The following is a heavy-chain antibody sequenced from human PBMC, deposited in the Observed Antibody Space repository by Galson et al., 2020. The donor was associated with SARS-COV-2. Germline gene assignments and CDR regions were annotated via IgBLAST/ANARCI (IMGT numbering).Heavy chain of an antibody. Sequence: SETLSLTCTVSGGSISSYYWSWIRQPPGKGLEWIGYIYYSGSTNYNPSLKSRVTISVDTSKNQFSLKLSSVTAADTAVYYCARGPSTKYYDFWSGYWVYDYWGQGTLVTVSS. V-gene: IGHV4-59*08. CDR1: GGSISSYY. D-gene: IGHD3-3*01. CDR3: ARGPSTKYYDFWSGYWVYDY. CDR2: IYYSGST. J-gene: IGHJ4*02.